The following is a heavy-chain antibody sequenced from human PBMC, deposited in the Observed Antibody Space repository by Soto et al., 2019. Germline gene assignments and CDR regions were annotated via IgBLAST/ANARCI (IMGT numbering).Heavy chain of an antibody. CDR2: MYYNRNT. CDR3: ARHGHWAPLDD. J-gene: IGHJ4*02. Sequence: SETLSLTCTVSGGSFTSTNYFWGWIRQPPGKGLEWIGYMYYNRNTFYSPSLKSRVTISVDTSKNQFSLRLSSVTAADTAVYYCARHGHWAPLDDWGQGTLVTVSS. V-gene: IGHV4-39*01. D-gene: IGHD3-16*01. CDR1: GGSFTSTNYF.